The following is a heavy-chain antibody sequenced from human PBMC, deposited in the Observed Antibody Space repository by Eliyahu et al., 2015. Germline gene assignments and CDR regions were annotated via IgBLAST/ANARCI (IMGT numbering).Heavy chain of an antibody. CDR3: ARHRDSGSYLENFDY. CDR1: GYSFTSYW. J-gene: IGHJ4*02. V-gene: IGHV5-51*01. D-gene: IGHD1-26*01. Sequence: EVQLVQSGAEVXKPGESLXISCXGSGYSFTSYWIGWVRQMPGKGLEWMGIIYPGDSDTRYSPSFQGQVTISADKSISTAYLQWSSLKASDTAMYYCARHRDSGSYLENFDYWGQGTLVTVSS. CDR2: IYPGDSDT.